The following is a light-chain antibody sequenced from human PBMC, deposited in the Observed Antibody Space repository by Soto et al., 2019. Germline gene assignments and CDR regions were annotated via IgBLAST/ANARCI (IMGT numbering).Light chain of an antibody. Sequence: EVVLTQSPVTLSLSPGERASLSCRASQFLSSYLAWYQQIPGQPPRLLIYGASTRATGIPARFSGSGSGTDFTLTISRLEPEDFAVYYCQQYGSSGTFGQGTKVDIK. CDR3: QQYGSSGT. J-gene: IGKJ1*01. CDR1: QFLSSY. CDR2: GAS. V-gene: IGKV3-20*01.